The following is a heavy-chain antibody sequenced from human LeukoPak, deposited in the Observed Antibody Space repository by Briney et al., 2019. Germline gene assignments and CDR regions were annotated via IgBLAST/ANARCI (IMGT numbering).Heavy chain of an antibody. CDR1: GFTISSYG. CDR3: TTDALYYGSGSYFSDFQH. D-gene: IGHD3-10*01. V-gene: IGHV3-15*01. Sequence: GRSLRLSCAAAGFTISSYGMHWVRQAPGRGLEWVGRIKSKTDGGTTDYAAPVKGRFTISRDDSNKTLHLQMNSLKTEDTGVYYCTTDALYYGSGSYFSDFQHWGQGTLVTVSS. CDR2: IKSKTDGGTT. J-gene: IGHJ1*01.